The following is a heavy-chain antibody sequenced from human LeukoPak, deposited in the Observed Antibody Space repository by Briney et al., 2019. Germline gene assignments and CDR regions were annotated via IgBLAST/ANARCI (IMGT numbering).Heavy chain of an antibody. D-gene: IGHD1-1*01. CDR3: ARAERQLTYYYCYYMDV. V-gene: IGHV1-69*13. CDR1: GGTFSSYA. CDR2: VIPIFGTA. Sequence: ASVKVSCKASGGTFSSYAISWVRQAPGQGLEWMGGVIPIFGTANYAQKFQGRVTITADESTSTAYMELSSLRSEDTAVYYCARAERQLTYYYCYYMDVWGKGTTVTVSS. J-gene: IGHJ6*03.